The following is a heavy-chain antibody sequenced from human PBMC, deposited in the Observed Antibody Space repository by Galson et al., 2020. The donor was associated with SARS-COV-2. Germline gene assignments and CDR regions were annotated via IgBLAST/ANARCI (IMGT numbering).Heavy chain of an antibody. J-gene: IGHJ6*02. Sequence: GGSLRLSCAASGFTVSSNYMSWVRQAPGKGLAWVSVIYSGGSTYYADSVKGRFTISRDNSKNTLYLQMNSLRAEDTAVYYCASKYCSGGSCYSNYYYYGMDVWGQGTTVTVSS. CDR2: IYSGGST. D-gene: IGHD2-15*01. CDR1: GFTVSSNY. CDR3: ASKYCSGGSCYSNYYYYGMDV. V-gene: IGHV3-53*01.